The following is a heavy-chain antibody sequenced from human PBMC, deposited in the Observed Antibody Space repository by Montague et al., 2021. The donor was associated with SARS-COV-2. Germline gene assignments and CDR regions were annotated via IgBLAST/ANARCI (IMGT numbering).Heavy chain of an antibody. V-gene: IGHV3-48*03. CDR3: ARADTAMVIYFDY. J-gene: IGHJ4*02. CDR1: GFTFSSYE. Sequence: SLRLSCAASGFTFSSYEMNWVRQAPGKGLEWVSYISSRGSTTYYADSVKGRFTISRDDAKNSLYLQMNSLRAEDTAVYYCARADTAMVIYFDYWGQGTLVTVSS. D-gene: IGHD5-18*01. CDR2: ISSRGSTT.